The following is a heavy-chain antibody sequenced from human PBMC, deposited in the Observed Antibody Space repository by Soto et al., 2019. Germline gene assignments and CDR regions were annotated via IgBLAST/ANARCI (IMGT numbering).Heavy chain of an antibody. CDR3: AKLKGGLGRFYGMDA. CDR1: GFSFRNYA. D-gene: IGHD3-3*01. CDR2: ISSGGGTR. V-gene: IGHV3-23*04. J-gene: IGHJ6*01. Sequence: DEQLVESGGGSLQPGESLRLSCAASGFSFRNYAMTWVRQSPGKGLEWVSLISSGGGTRNYADSVKGRFSISRDNSQNMLYLLMNGLRGEDTALYYCAKLKGGLGRFYGMDAWGQGTMVIVSS.